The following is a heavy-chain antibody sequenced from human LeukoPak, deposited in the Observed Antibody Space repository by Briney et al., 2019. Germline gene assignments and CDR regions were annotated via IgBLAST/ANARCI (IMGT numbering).Heavy chain of an antibody. D-gene: IGHD3-16*01. CDR2: IHTSWTT. Sequence: SEALSLTCTVSGGSMSDYYWSFIRQPAGKGLEWIGRIHTSWTTYFNPSLKSRVTMSVDTSKNQFSLRLTSMTAADTAVYFCARGDYYDGGGRNWFDPWGQGTLVTVSS. V-gene: IGHV4-4*07. CDR3: ARGDYYDGGGRNWFDP. CDR1: GGSMSDYY. J-gene: IGHJ5*02.